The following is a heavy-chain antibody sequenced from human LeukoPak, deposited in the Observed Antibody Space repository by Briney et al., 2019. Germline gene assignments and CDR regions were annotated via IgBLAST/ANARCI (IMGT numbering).Heavy chain of an antibody. CDR1: GYTFTSYG. CDR2: ISAYNGNT. V-gene: IGHV1-18*01. J-gene: IGHJ4*02. D-gene: IGHD6-19*01. CDR3: ARGAMNSSGWYWVVQFTYYFDY. Sequence: ASVKVSCKASGYTFTSYGISWVRQAPGQGLEWMGWISAYNGNTNYAQKLQGRVTMTTDTSTSTAYMELRSLRSDDTAVYYCARGAMNSSGWYWVVQFTYYFDYWGQGTLVTVSS.